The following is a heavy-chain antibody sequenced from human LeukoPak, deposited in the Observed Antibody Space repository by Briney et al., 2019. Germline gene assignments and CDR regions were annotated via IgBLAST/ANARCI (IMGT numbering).Heavy chain of an antibody. D-gene: IGHD5-12*01. CDR2: IRSKANSYAT. Sequence: GGSLRLSCAASGFTFSSYSMNWVRQAPGKGLEWVGRIRSKANSYATAYAASVKGRFTISRDDSKNTAYLQMNSLKTEDTAVYYCTRHWATGWGQGTLVTDSS. CDR1: GFTFSSYS. J-gene: IGHJ4*02. V-gene: IGHV3-73*01. CDR3: TRHWATG.